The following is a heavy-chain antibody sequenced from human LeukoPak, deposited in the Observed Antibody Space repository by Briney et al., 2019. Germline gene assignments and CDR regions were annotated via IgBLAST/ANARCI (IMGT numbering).Heavy chain of an antibody. V-gene: IGHV3-23*01. CDR3: ANQVDEVVVAATWY. CDR2: ISGSGGST. CDR1: GFPFSSYA. J-gene: IGHJ4*02. D-gene: IGHD2-15*01. Sequence: GGSLRLSCAASGFPFSSYAMIWVRQAPGKGLEWVSAISGSGGSTYYADSVKGRFTISRDNSKNTLYLQMNSLRAEDTAVYYCANQVDEVVVAATWYWGQGTLVTVSS.